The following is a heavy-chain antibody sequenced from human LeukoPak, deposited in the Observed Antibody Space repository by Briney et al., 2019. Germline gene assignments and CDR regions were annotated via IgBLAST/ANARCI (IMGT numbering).Heavy chain of an antibody. CDR3: ARVVAGYYYDSSGSPDY. Sequence: GASVKVSCKATGGTFSRYAISWVRQAPGQGLEWMGGIIPIFGTANYAQKFQGRVTITADKSTSTAYMELSSLRSDDTAVYYCARVVAGYYYDSSGSPDYWGQGTLVTVSS. D-gene: IGHD3-22*01. CDR1: GGTFSRYA. J-gene: IGHJ4*02. CDR2: IIPIFGTA. V-gene: IGHV1-69*06.